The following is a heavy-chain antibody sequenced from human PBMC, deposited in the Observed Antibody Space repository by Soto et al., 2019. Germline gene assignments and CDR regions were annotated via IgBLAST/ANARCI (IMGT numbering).Heavy chain of an antibody. D-gene: IGHD1-26*01. CDR2: ISGSGGST. Sequence: PGGSLRLSCAASGFTFSSYAMSWVRQAPGKGLEWVSAISGSGGSTYYADSVKGRFTISRDNSKNTLYLQMNSLRVEDTAVYYCAKRGRATHYFDYWGQGTLVTVSS. J-gene: IGHJ4*02. V-gene: IGHV3-23*01. CDR3: AKRGRATHYFDY. CDR1: GFTFSSYA.